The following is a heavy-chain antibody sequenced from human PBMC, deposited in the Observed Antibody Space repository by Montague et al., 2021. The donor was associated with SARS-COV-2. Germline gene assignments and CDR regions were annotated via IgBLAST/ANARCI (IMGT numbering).Heavy chain of an antibody. Sequence: SLRLSCAASGFTFSNYAMSCVRQAPGKGLEWVSGLNDSGGGTYSADSVKGRFTNSRDNSKNTFYLQMNSLTAEATAVDYCAKHPSEAVAAWGQGTLVTVSS. V-gene: IGHV3-23*01. J-gene: IGHJ5*02. CDR3: AKHPSEAVAA. D-gene: IGHD4-23*01. CDR1: GFTFSNYA. CDR2: LNDSGGGT.